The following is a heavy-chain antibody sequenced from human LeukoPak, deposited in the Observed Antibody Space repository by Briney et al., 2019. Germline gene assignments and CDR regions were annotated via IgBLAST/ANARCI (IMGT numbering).Heavy chain of an antibody. V-gene: IGHV1-18*01. J-gene: IGHJ4*02. CDR1: GYTFTSYG. CDR2: ISAYNGNT. D-gene: IGHD7-27*01. CDR3: VRTPPNWGFDY. Sequence: ASVKVSCKASGYTFTSYGISWVRQAPGQGLEWMGWISAYNGNTNYAQKLQGRVTMTSDSSISTAYMELSSLRSEDTAIYYCVRTPPNWGFDYWGQGTLVTVSS.